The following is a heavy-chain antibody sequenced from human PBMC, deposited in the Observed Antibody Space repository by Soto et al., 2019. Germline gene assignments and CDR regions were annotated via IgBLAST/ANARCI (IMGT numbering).Heavy chain of an antibody. CDR3: ASWLLREHAFDI. CDR2: LYSTYGT. V-gene: IGHV3-53*01. Sequence: LRLSCAASGFTFSGKKYLTWVRQAPGKGLEWVSGLYSTYGTYYADSVKGRFSTSKDNSKNTFYLQLNSLRPDDTAVYYCASWLLREHAFDIWGLGTMFTV. J-gene: IGHJ3*02. D-gene: IGHD2-15*01. CDR1: GFTFSGKKY.